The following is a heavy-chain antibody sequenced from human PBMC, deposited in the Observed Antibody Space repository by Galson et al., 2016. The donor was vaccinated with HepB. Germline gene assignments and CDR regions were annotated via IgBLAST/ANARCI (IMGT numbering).Heavy chain of an antibody. CDR1: GYTFTSYD. CDR3: ARGNFIVIPTPRFDAFDI. J-gene: IGHJ3*02. Sequence: SVKVSCKASGYTFTSYDISWVRQAPGQGLEWMGGIIPAFGTEKYTQKFQGRVTITADKATGTAYMELSRVTSEDTAVYYCARGNFIVIPTPRFDAFDIWGQGTMVTVSS. V-gene: IGHV1-69*06. D-gene: IGHD2-2*01. CDR2: IIPAFGTE.